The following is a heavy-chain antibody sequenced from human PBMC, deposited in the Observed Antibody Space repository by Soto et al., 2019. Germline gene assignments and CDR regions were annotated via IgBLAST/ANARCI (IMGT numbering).Heavy chain of an antibody. CDR2: ISSSSSTI. CDR1: GFTFSSYS. CDR3: ARNPYYDFWGGLLGMDV. D-gene: IGHD3-3*01. Sequence: GGSLRLSCAASGFTFSSYSMNWVRQAPGKGLEWVSYISSSSSTIYYADSVKGRFTISRDNAKNSLYLQMNSLRDEDTAVYYCARNPYYDFWGGLLGMDVWGQGTTVTVSS. J-gene: IGHJ6*02. V-gene: IGHV3-48*02.